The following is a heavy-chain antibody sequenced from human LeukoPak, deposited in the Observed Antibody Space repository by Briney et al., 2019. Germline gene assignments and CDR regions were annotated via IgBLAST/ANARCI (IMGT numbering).Heavy chain of an antibody. CDR3: ARGGDTSTWYRALDSWGQGNPVIVLSDY. CDR2: ISHDGSNQ. D-gene: IGHD6-13*01. V-gene: IGHV3-30*04. J-gene: IGHJ4*02. CDR1: GFTFSSHS. Sequence: GRSLTLSCSVSGFTFSSHSIHWVRQAPGKGLEWVSVISHDGSNQYYADSVKGRFTISRDNSKNTLYLQMKSLSAEDTAIYYCARGGDTSTWYRALDSWGQGNPVIVLSDYWDQGTLVTVSS.